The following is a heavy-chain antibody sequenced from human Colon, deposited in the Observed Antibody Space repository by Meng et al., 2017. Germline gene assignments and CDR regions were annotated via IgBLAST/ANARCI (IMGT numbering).Heavy chain of an antibody. J-gene: IGHJ4*02. Sequence: QVQLVQSGAEVKKPGASVKVSCKASGYTFTSYGISWVRQAPGQGLEWMGWISAYNGDTKYEEKFQGRVTMTTDTSSSTAYMELRSLRSDDTAVYYCTRDSPLVASIYYLEYWGQGTLVTVSS. CDR2: ISAYNGDT. CDR1: GYTFTSYG. CDR3: TRDSPLVASIYYLEY. V-gene: IGHV1-18*01. D-gene: IGHD5-12*01.